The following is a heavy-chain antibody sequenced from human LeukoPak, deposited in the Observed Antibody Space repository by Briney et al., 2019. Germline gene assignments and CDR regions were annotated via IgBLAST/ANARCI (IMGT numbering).Heavy chain of an antibody. V-gene: IGHV4-59*12. D-gene: IGHD6-19*01. Sequence: SETLSLTCTVSGGSISSYYWSWIRQPPGKGLEWIGYVSYSGSTNYNPSLKSRVTISVDTSKNHFSLKLISVTAADTAMYYCARSSYNSGWFLDYWGQGTLVTVSS. CDR1: GGSISSYY. J-gene: IGHJ4*02. CDR3: ARSSYNSGWFLDY. CDR2: VSYSGST.